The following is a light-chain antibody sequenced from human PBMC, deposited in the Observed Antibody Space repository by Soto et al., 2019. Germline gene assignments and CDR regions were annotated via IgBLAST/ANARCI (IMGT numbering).Light chain of an antibody. Sequence: QSALTQPASVSGSPGQSITISCTGTSSDVGSYNLVSWYQQHPGKAPKLMIYEVSKRPSGVSNRFSGSKSGNTASLTISGLQAEEEADYYCCSYAGSSTLWVFGGGTKVTVL. V-gene: IGLV2-23*02. CDR1: SSDVGSYNL. CDR2: EVS. CDR3: CSYAGSSTLWV. J-gene: IGLJ3*02.